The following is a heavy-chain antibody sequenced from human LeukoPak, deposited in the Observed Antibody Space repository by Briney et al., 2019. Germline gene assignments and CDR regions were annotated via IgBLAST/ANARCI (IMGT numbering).Heavy chain of an antibody. V-gene: IGHV6-1*01. CDR3: TRGGAAAGFDF. CDR2: TYYRSRWYN. J-gene: IGHJ4*02. D-gene: IGHD6-13*01. Sequence: SQTLSLTCAISGDSVSSNSAVWNWIRQSPSRGLEWLGRTYYRSRWYNDYAVSVKSRISVNPDTSKNQFSLQLNSVTPEDTAVYYWTRGGAAAGFDFWGQGTLVTVSS. CDR1: GDSVSSNSAV.